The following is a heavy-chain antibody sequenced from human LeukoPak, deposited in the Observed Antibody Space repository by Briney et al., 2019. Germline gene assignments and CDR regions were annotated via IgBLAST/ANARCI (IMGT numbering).Heavy chain of an antibody. Sequence: PGGSLRLSCGGSGFNFKNYGIHWVRQAPGKGLEWVAGMSYDGGHIYYGDSVKGRFTTSRDNSKDTVYVEMNSLRPADTAVYYRAKGCSSTSCAIEFDSWGQGTLVTVSS. CDR3: AKGCSSTSCAIEFDS. J-gene: IGHJ4*02. D-gene: IGHD2-2*01. CDR1: GFNFKNYG. V-gene: IGHV3-30*18. CDR2: MSYDGGHI.